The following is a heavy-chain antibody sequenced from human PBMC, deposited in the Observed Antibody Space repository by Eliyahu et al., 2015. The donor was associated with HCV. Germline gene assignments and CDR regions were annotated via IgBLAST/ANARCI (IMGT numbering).Heavy chain of an antibody. CDR2: IYYSGNT. CDR1: GGSIRXGSSY. Sequence: QLQLQQSGPGLVKPSETLSLPCTVSGGSIRXGSSYWGWIRQSPGKGLEWIGSIYYSGNTHYNPSLKSRVTIAVDTSKNQFSLNLTSVTVADTAVYYCARRTARDVGRAFDIWGQGTLVTVSS. D-gene: IGHD5-24*01. CDR3: ARRTARDVGRAFDI. J-gene: IGHJ3*02. V-gene: IGHV4-39*01.